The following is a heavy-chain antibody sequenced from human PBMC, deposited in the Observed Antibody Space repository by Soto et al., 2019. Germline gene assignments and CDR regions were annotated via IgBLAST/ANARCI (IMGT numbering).Heavy chain of an antibody. CDR1: GFTFSSYE. D-gene: IGHD3-22*01. Sequence: EVQLVESGGGLVQPGGSLRLSCAASGFTFSSYEMNWVRQAPGKGLEWVSYISSSGSTIYYADSVKGRFTISRDNAKNSLYLQMNSLRAEDTAVYYCARDGVVVITHSGSSDYYYYGMDVWGQGITVTVSS. V-gene: IGHV3-48*03. J-gene: IGHJ6*02. CDR2: ISSSGSTI. CDR3: ARDGVVVITHSGSSDYYYYGMDV.